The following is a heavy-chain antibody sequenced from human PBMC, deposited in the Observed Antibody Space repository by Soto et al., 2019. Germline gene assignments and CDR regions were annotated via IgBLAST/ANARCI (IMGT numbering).Heavy chain of an antibody. CDR3: ARGAVTNIDDYYYGMDV. V-gene: IGHV4-31*03. CDR1: GGSISSGGYY. J-gene: IGHJ6*02. D-gene: IGHD4-4*01. Sequence: PLSLTCTVSGGSISSGGYYWSWIRQHPGKGLEWVGYFYNSGSVFYNPSLKSRVTISVDTSKNQFSLKLISVTAADTAVYYCARGAVTNIDDYYYGMDVWGQGTTVTVSS. CDR2: FYNSGSV.